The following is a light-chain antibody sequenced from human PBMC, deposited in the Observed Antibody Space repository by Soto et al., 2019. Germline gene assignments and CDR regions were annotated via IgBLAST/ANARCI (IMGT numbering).Light chain of an antibody. V-gene: IGKV3-15*01. J-gene: IGKJ1*01. CDR3: QHRSNWPWT. Sequence: EVVMTQSPVTLSLSPGERATLSCRASQSVSSNLAWYQQKPGQAPRLLIYVASTRATGIPARFSGSGSGTEFTLTITGLEPEDSAVYYCQHRSNWPWTFGQGAKVDIK. CDR2: VAS. CDR1: QSVSSN.